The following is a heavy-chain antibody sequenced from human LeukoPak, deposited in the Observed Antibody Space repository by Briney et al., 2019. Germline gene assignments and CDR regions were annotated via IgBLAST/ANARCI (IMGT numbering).Heavy chain of an antibody. CDR1: GFTFSSYS. CDR3: AREDYYYYMDV. V-gene: IGHV3-48*01. CDR2: ISSSSSTI. Sequence: GGSLRLSCAASGFTFSSYSMNWVRQAPGKGLEWVSYISSSSSTIYYADSVKGRFTIFRDNAKNSLYLQMNSLRAEDTAVYYCAREDYYYYMDVWGKGTTVTVSS. J-gene: IGHJ6*03.